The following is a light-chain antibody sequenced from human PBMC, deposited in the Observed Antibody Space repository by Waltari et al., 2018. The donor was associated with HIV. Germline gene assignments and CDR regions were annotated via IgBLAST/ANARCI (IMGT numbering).Light chain of an antibody. Sequence: EIVMRQSPATLPVSPGERATLSCRASQSVNTNLAWYHQKPGQAPRLLIYGASTRATVIPGRLSGSGSGTEFTLTISSLQSEDLAVYYCHQYHNWPYTFGQGTKLEIK. CDR2: GAS. V-gene: IGKV3-15*01. J-gene: IGKJ2*01. CDR3: HQYHNWPYT. CDR1: QSVNTN.